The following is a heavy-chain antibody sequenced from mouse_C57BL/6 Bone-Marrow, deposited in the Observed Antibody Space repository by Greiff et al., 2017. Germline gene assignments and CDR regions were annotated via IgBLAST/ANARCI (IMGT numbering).Heavy chain of an antibody. J-gene: IGHJ2*01. CDR2: IYPTSGRT. V-gene: IGHV1-55*01. Sequence: QVQLQQPGAELVKPGASVKMSCKASGYTFTSYWITWVKQRPGQGLEWIGDIYPTSGRTNYNEKFKSKAILTVDTSSNTAYMQISSLTSADSAVFYCARSGPLGRSFDYWGQGTTLTVSS. D-gene: IGHD4-1*01. CDR3: ARSGPLGRSFDY. CDR1: GYTFTSYW.